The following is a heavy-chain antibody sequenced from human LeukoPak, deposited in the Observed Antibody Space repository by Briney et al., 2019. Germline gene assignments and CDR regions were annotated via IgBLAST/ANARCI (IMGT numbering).Heavy chain of an antibody. CDR1: GDSISSSSYF. V-gene: IGHV4-39*01. D-gene: IGHD2-2*01. CDR2: FYYSGNT. Sequence: SETLSLTCTVSGDSISSSSYFWGWIRQSPGKGREWIASFYYSGNTYYNPSLESRVTISEDTSKNQFSLKLSSVTAADAAVYYCVRQGDGHCSSTYCLFSFDHWGQGTLVTVSS. J-gene: IGHJ4*02. CDR3: VRQGDGHCSSTYCLFSFDH.